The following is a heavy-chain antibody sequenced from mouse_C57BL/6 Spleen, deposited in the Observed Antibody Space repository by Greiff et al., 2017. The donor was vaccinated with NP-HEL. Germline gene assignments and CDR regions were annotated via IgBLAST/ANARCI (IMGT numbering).Heavy chain of an antibody. D-gene: IGHD2-4*01. V-gene: IGHV5-17*01. CDR1: GFTFSDYG. J-gene: IGHJ2*01. CDR2: ISSGSSTI. CDR3: ARGGYDYDEGYFDY. Sequence: DVHLVESGGGLVKPGGSLKLSCAASGFTFSDYGMHWVRQAPEKGLEWVAYISSGSSTIYYADTVKGRFTISRDNAKNTLFLQMTSLRSEDTAMYYCARGGYDYDEGYFDYWGQGTTLTVSS.